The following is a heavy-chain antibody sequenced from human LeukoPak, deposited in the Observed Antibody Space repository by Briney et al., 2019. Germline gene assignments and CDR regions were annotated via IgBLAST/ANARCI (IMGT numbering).Heavy chain of an antibody. CDR3: ARTRDYGDYEGY. CDR1: GFTFSSYS. Sequence: GGSLRLPCAASGFTFSSYSMNWVRQAPGKGLEWVSSISSSSSYIYYADSVKGRFTISRGNAKNSLYLQMNSLRAEDTAVYYCARTRDYGDYEGYWGQGTLVTVSS. D-gene: IGHD4-17*01. V-gene: IGHV3-21*01. CDR2: ISSSSSYI. J-gene: IGHJ4*02.